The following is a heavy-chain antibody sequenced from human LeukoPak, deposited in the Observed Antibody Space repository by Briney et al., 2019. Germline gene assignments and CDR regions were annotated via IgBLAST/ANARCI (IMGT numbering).Heavy chain of an antibody. CDR1: GYTFTGHY. J-gene: IGHJ4*02. CDR2: INPNSGVT. D-gene: IGHD3-10*01. CDR3: ARERYYGSGSVYNRVDY. V-gene: IGHV1-2*02. Sequence: ASVKVSCKASGYTFTGHYMHWVRQAPGQGLEWMGWINPNSGVTKYAQKFQGRVTMTRDTSIRTAYMDLSRLRSDDTAVYYCARERYYGSGSVYNRVDYWGQGTLVTVSS.